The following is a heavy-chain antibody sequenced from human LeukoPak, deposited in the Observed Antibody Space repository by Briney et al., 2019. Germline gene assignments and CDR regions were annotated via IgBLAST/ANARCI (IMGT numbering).Heavy chain of an antibody. Sequence: PSETLPLTCAVYGGSFSGYYWSWIRQPPGKGLEWIGEINHSGSTNYNPSLKSRVTMSVDTSKNQFSLKLSSVTAADTAVYYCASIFPQPNQSWFDPWGQGTLVTVSS. D-gene: IGHD3-3*01. CDR3: ASIFPQPNQSWFDP. CDR1: GGSFSGYY. V-gene: IGHV4-34*01. J-gene: IGHJ5*02. CDR2: INHSGST.